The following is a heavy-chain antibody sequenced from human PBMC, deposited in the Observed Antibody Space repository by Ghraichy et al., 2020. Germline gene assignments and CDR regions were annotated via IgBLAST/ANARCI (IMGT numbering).Heavy chain of an antibody. CDR1: GYTFTSYY. CDR3: ARGAHGYSSSWYLYYYYGMDV. J-gene: IGHJ6*02. V-gene: IGHV1-46*01. Sequence: ASVKVSCKASGYTFTSYYIHWVRQAPGQGLEWMGIINPSGGSTSYAQKFQGRVTMTRDTSTSTVYMELSSLRSEDTAVYYCARGAHGYSSSWYLYYYYGMDVWGQGTTVTVSS. CDR2: INPSGGST. D-gene: IGHD6-13*01.